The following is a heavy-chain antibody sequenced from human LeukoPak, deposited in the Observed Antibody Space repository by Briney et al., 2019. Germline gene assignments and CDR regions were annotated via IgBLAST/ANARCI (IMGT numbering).Heavy chain of an antibody. CDR3: ASGIQLWSWFDY. CDR1: GYTFTSYG. CDR2: ISAYNGNT. Sequence: GASVKVSCRASGYTFTSYGISWVRQAPGQGLEWMGWISAYNGNTNYAQKLQGRVTMTTDTSTSTAYMELRSLRAEDTAVYYCASGIQLWSWFDYWGQGTLVTVSS. D-gene: IGHD5-18*01. J-gene: IGHJ4*02. V-gene: IGHV1-18*01.